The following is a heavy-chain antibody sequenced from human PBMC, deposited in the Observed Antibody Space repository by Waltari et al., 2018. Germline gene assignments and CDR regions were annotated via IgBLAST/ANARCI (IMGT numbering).Heavy chain of an antibody. CDR3: ARDQPLAGRPRGGMDV. Sequence: EVQLVESGGGLIQPGGSLRLSCAASGFTVSSNYMSWVRQAPGKGVGWVSVIYRGGSKYYADSGKGRFTISRDNSKNTLYLQMNSLRAEDTAVYYCARDQPLAGRPRGGMDVWGQGTTVTVSS. D-gene: IGHD6-19*01. J-gene: IGHJ6*02. V-gene: IGHV3-53*01. CDR1: GFTVSSNY. CDR2: IYRGGSK.